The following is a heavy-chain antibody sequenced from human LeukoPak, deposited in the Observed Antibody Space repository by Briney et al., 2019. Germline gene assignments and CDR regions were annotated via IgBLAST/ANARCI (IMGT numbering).Heavy chain of an antibody. D-gene: IGHD5-18*01. CDR3: ARQTRYNYGPAFDF. J-gene: IGHJ4*02. CDR2: IYKSGNT. V-gene: IGHV4-59*08. Sequence: SDTLSLTCTVSGDSISSYSWIWIRQPPPKGLDWIGDIYKSGNTNYNPSLKSRVTMSVSTSKNQFSLSLSSVTAADTAVYYCARQTRYNYGPAFDFWGQGALVTVSS. CDR1: GDSISSYS.